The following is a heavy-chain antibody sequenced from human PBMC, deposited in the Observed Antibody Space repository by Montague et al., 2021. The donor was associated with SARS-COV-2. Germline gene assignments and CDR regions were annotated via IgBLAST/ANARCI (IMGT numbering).Heavy chain of an antibody. CDR1: GFTFSSYA. J-gene: IGHJ4*02. V-gene: IGHV3-30*04. D-gene: IGHD3-16*01. CDR2: ISYDGSNK. CDR3: ARDRDDYIWGSYENFDY. Sequence: SLRLSCAASGFTFSSYAMHWVRQAPGKGLEWVAVISYDGSNKYYADSVKGRFTISRDNSKNTLYLQMNSLRAEDTAVYYCARDRDDYIWGSYENFDYWGQGTLVTGSS.